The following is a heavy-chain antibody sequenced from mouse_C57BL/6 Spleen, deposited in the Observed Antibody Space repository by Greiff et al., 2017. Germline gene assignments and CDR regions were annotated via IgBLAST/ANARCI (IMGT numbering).Heavy chain of an antibody. CDR1: GYTFTDYE. V-gene: IGHV1-15*01. CDR2: IDPETGGT. J-gene: IGHJ3*01. CDR3: TRTDSNYAWFAY. D-gene: IGHD2-5*01. Sequence: QVQLKESGAELVRPGASVTLSCKASGYTFTDYEMHWVKQTPVHGLEWIGAIDPETGGTAYNQKFKGKAILTADKSSSTAYMELRSLTSEDSAVYYCTRTDSNYAWFAYWGQGTLVTVSA.